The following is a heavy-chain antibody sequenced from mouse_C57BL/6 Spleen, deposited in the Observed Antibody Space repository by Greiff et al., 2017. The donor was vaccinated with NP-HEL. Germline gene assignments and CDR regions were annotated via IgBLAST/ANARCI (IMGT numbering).Heavy chain of an antibody. CDR2: IDPSDSYT. CDR1: GYTFTSYW. V-gene: IGHV1-69*01. D-gene: IGHD1-1*01. Sequence: VQLQQPGAELVMPGASVKLSCEASGYTFTSYWMHWVKQRPGQGLEWIGEIDPSDSYTNYNQKFKGKSTLTVDKSSSTAYMQLSSLTSEDSAVYYCTRRAYYYGSSYGWFAYWGQGTLVTVSA. CDR3: TRRAYYYGSSYGWFAY. J-gene: IGHJ3*01.